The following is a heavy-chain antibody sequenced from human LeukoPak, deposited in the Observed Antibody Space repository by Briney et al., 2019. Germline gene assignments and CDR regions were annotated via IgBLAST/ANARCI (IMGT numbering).Heavy chain of an antibody. CDR2: ISSSSSYI. CDR3: AREGEGSYYDSSGYFC. V-gene: IGHV3-21*01. Sequence: GSLRLSWAASGFTFSSYSMNWVRQAPGKGREGVSSISSSSSYIYYADSVKGRFTISRDNAKNSLYLQVNSLVAEDTAVYYCAREGEGSYYDSSGYFCWGQGTLVTVSS. CDR1: GFTFSSYS. J-gene: IGHJ4*02. D-gene: IGHD3-22*01.